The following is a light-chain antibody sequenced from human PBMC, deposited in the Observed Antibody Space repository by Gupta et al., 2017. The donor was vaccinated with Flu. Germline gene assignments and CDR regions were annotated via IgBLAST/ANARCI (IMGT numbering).Light chain of an antibody. V-gene: IGKV1-5*03. CDR2: KAS. J-gene: IGKJ1*01. Sequence: TLSASVGDRVTITCRASQSIRRWLAWYQQKPGKAPNLLIYKASSLESGVPSRFSGSGSGTEFTLTINSLQPDDFATYYCQQYNISPWTFGQGTKVEIK. CDR3: QQYNISPWT. CDR1: QSIRRW.